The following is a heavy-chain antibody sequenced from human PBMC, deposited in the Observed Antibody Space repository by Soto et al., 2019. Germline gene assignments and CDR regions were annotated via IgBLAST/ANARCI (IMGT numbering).Heavy chain of an antibody. J-gene: IGHJ3*01. CDR1: GGPFGSSA. D-gene: IGHD3-16*01. CDR3: ARLRRDWGDAFDL. CDR2: IIPVFDKA. V-gene: IGHV1-69*01. Sequence: QVQLVQSGADVKKPGSSVKVSCKTSGGPFGSSAISWVRQAPAQGLEWMGEIIPVFDKANYAQNFQGRLTLTADDPTGTVFMQLSSLRSEDTAVYFCARLRRDWGDAFDLWGLGTFVTVSS.